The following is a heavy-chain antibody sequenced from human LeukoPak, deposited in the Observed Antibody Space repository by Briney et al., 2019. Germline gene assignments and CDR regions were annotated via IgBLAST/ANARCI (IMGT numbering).Heavy chain of an antibody. CDR1: GYTFTSYY. D-gene: IGHD1-26*01. V-gene: IGHV1-46*01. CDR2: INPSGGST. Sequence: ASVKVSCKASGYTFTSYYMHWVRQAPGQGLEWMGIINPSGGSTSYAQKFQGRVTMTRDTSTSTVYMELSSLRSEDTAVYYCARNPRIVGATSEYFQHWGRGTLVTVSS. J-gene: IGHJ1*01. CDR3: ARNPRIVGATSEYFQH.